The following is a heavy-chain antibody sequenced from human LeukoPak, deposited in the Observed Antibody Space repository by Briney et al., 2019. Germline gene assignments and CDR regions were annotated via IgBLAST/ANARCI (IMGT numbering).Heavy chain of an antibody. V-gene: IGHV4-34*01. D-gene: IGHD3-10*01. CDR1: GGPFSGYY. CDR3: ARGRITMVRGVTYYFDY. Sequence: SETLSLTCAVYGGPFSGYYWSWIRQPPGKGLEWIGEINHSGSTNYNPSLKSRVTISVDTSKNQFSLKLSSVTAADTAVYYCARGRITMVRGVTYYFDYWGQGTLVTVSS. CDR2: INHSGST. J-gene: IGHJ4*02.